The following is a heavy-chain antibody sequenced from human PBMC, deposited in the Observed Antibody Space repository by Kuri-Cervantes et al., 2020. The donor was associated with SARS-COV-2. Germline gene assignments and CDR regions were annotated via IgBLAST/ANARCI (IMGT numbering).Heavy chain of an antibody. CDR2: IKQGGSEK. CDR1: GFTFSNAW. CDR3: ARCVATIRGWFDP. Sequence: GGSLRLSCAASGFTFSNAWMSWVRQAPGKGLEWVANIKQGGSEKYYVDSVKGRFTISRDNAENSLYLQMNSLRAEDTAVYYRARCVATIRGWFDPWGQGTLVTVSS. J-gene: IGHJ5*02. V-gene: IGHV3-7*01. D-gene: IGHD5-12*01.